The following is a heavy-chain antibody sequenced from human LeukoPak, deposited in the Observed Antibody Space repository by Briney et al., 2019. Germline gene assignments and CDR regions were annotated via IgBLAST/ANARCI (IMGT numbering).Heavy chain of an antibody. CDR3: ARARSPSSGYLLRDHNWFDP. Sequence: ASVKVSCKASGGTFNRYAISWVRQAPGQGLEWTGAIIPIFGTANYAQKVQGRVTITTDESTTIAYMELSSLRSEDTAVYYCARARSPSSGYLLRDHNWFDPWGQGTLVTVSS. V-gene: IGHV1-69*05. J-gene: IGHJ5*02. CDR2: IIPIFGTA. D-gene: IGHD3-22*01. CDR1: GGTFNRYA.